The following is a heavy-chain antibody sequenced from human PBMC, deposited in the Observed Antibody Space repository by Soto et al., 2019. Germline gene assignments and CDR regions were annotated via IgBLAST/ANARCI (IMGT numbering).Heavy chain of an antibody. Sequence: PGGSLRLSCEASGFTFNYYSMDWVRQAPEKGLEWVSSISRSGTYIYYADSVKGRFAISRDNANNVMYLQMDTLRAEDTAVYYCVRAGHVFDVHYYGMDLWGQGTTVTVSS. CDR2: ISRSGTYI. V-gene: IGHV3-21*01. J-gene: IGHJ6*02. CDR1: GFTFNYYS. CDR3: VRAGHVFDVHYYGMDL. D-gene: IGHD3-10*01.